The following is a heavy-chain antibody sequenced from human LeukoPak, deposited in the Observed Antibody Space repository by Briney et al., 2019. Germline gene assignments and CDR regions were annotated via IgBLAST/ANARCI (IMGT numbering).Heavy chain of an antibody. J-gene: IGHJ5*02. Sequence: SVKVSFKASGYTFTSYDINWVRQATGQGGEWMGWMNPNSGNTGYTQKFQGRVTMTRNTSISTAYMELSSLRSEDTAVYYCARGQDSSSWNDWFDLWGQGTLVTVSS. D-gene: IGHD6-13*01. CDR1: GYTFTSYD. CDR3: ARGQDSSSWNDWFDL. CDR2: MNPNSGNT. V-gene: IGHV1-8*01.